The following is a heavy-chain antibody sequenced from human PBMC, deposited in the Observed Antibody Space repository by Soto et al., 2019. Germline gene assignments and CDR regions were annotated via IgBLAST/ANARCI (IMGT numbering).Heavy chain of an antibody. CDR1: GGTFSSYA. CDR3: ARSKSSMGSSWYQIYDFDI. Sequence: GASVKVSCKASGGTFSSYAISWVRQAPGQGLEWMGGIIPIFGTANYAQKFQGRVTITADESTSTAYMELSSLRSEDTAVYYCARSKSSMGSSWYQIYDFDIWGQGTMVTVSS. V-gene: IGHV1-69*13. D-gene: IGHD6-13*01. J-gene: IGHJ3*02. CDR2: IIPIFGTA.